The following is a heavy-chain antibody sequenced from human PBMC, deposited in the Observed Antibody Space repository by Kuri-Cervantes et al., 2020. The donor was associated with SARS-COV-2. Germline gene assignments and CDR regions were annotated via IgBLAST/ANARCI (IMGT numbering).Heavy chain of an antibody. CDR1: GGSFSGYY. V-gene: IGHV4-34*01. J-gene: IGHJ4*02. Sequence: GSLRLSCAVYGGSFSGYYWSWIRQPPGKGLEWIGEINHSGSTNYNPSLKSRVTISVDTSKNQSSLKLSSVTAADTAVYYCARLIGYSGYDYSFGYFDYWGQGTLVTVSS. CDR3: ARLIGYSGYDYSFGYFDY. CDR2: INHSGST. D-gene: IGHD5-12*01.